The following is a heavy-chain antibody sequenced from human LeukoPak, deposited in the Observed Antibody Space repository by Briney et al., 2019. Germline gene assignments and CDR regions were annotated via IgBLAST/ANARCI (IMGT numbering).Heavy chain of an antibody. V-gene: IGHV4-59*11. Sequence: PSETLSLTCTVSGGSISSHYWSWIRQPPGKGLEWIGYIYYSGSINYNPSLKSRVTISVDTSKNQFSLKLSSVTAADTAVYYCARLSRRFGELFDSWGQGTLVTVSS. CDR1: GGSISSHY. J-gene: IGHJ4*02. D-gene: IGHD3-10*01. CDR2: IYYSGSI. CDR3: ARLSRRFGELFDS.